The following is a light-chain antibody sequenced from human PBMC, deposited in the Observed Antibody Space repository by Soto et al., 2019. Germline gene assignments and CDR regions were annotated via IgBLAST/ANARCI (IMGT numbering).Light chain of an antibody. CDR2: DAS. J-gene: IGKJ1*01. CDR3: YQYDCSPWT. V-gene: IGKV3-20*01. CDR1: QSVSGNY. Sequence: SAGALSLKKKEAATLSCRASQSVSGNYLAWYQQKPGQSPRLVIYDASSRATGIPDRFSGSGSGTDFTLTIIILEPEDFAVDFCYQYDCSPWTFGQGSMVDIK.